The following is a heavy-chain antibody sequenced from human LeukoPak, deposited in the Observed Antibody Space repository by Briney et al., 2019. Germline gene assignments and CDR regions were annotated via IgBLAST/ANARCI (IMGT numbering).Heavy chain of an antibody. J-gene: IGHJ4*02. CDR1: GFTFSSYA. Sequence: GGSLRLSCAASGFTFSSYAMSWVRQAPGKGLEWVSAISGSGGSTYCADSVKGRFTISRDNSKNTLYLQMNSLRAEDTAVYYCAKCGRGQQLALLIPVFDYWGQGTLVTVSS. D-gene: IGHD6-13*01. CDR3: AKCGRGQQLALLIPVFDY. V-gene: IGHV3-23*01. CDR2: ISGSGGST.